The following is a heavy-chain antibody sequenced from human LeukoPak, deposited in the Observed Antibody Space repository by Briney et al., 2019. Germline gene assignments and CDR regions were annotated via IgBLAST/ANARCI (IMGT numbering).Heavy chain of an antibody. V-gene: IGHV4-34*01. D-gene: IGHD3-3*01. CDR3: ARAHHYDFWSGYYGDYYYYMDV. CDR1: GGSFSGYY. J-gene: IGHJ6*03. Sequence: SETLSLTCAVYGGSFSGYYWSWIRQPPGKGLEWIGEINHSGSTNYNPSLKSRVTISVDTSKNQFSLKLSSVTAADTAVYYCARAHHYDFWSGYYGDYYYYMDVWGKGTTVTVSS. CDR2: INHSGST.